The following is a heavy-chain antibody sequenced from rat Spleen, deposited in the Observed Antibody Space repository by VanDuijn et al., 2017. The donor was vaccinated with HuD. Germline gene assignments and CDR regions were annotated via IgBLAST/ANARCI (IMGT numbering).Heavy chain of an antibody. Sequence: EVQLQESGPGLVKPSQSLSLTCSVTFYSITSSYKWTWIRKFPGNKLEWMGYINSPGSTNYNPSLKSRISITKDTSKNQFFLQVNSVTTEDTATYYCTRHEYPGVTTNWLAYWGQGTLVTVSS. D-gene: IGHD1-4*01. V-gene: IGHV3-3*01. CDR3: TRHEYPGVTTNWLAY. CDR2: INSPGST. CDR1: FYSITSSYK. J-gene: IGHJ3*01.